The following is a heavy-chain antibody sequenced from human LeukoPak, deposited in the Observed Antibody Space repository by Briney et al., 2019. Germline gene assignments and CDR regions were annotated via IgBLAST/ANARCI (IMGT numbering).Heavy chain of an antibody. Sequence: SETLSLTCTVSGSSISNYYWTWIRQPAGKGLEWIGRIYTSGGTNYNPSLKTRVTMSVDTSKNQVSLKLSSETPADTAMYYCARAAEYSSGWYLFDYWGQGILVTVSA. CDR1: GSSISNYY. V-gene: IGHV4-4*07. CDR3: ARAAEYSSGWYLFDY. CDR2: IYTSGGT. J-gene: IGHJ4*02. D-gene: IGHD6-19*01.